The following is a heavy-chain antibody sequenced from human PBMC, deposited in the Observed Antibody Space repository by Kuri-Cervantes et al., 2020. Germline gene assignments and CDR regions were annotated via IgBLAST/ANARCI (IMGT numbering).Heavy chain of an antibody. CDR2: SNHSGNT. CDR3: ARVKMVRGRTDAFDI. V-gene: IGHV4-34*01. D-gene: IGHD3-10*01. CDR1: GVSISIYN. Sequence: SGTLSLTCTVSGVSISIYNWSWIRQRAGKGLEWIGESNHSGNTNYNPFLKSRVTISVDTSENQFSLKLSSVTAADTAVYYCARVKMVRGRTDAFDIWGQGTMVTVSS. J-gene: IGHJ3*02.